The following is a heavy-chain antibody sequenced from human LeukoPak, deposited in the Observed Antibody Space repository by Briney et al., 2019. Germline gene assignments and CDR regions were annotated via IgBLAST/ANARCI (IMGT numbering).Heavy chain of an antibody. D-gene: IGHD2-21*02. J-gene: IGHJ5*02. CDR3: ARDRQYCGGDCFRTYNWFDP. V-gene: IGHV1-46*01. CDR2: INPSGGST. CDR1: GYTFTSYY. Sequence: ASVKVSCKASGYTFTSYYMHWVRQAPGQGLEWMGIINPSGGSTSYAQKFQGRVTITRDTSASTAYMELSSLRSEDTAVYYCARDRQYCGGDCFRTYNWFDPWGQGTLVTVSS.